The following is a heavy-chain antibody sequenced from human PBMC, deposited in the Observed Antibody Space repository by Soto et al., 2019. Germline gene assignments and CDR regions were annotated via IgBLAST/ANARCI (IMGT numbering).Heavy chain of an antibody. CDR3: ARGAFGAYYFDY. CDR2: IKGDGITT. CDR1: GFTFSSYW. V-gene: IGHV3-74*01. J-gene: IGHJ4*02. D-gene: IGHD3-3*01. Sequence: EVQPVESGGGLVQPGGSLRLSCAASGFTFSSYWIHWVRQAPGKGLVWVSRIKGDGITTNYADSVKGRVTISRDNAKNTVYLQVNSLRAEDTAVYYCARGAFGAYYFDYWGQGTLVTVSS.